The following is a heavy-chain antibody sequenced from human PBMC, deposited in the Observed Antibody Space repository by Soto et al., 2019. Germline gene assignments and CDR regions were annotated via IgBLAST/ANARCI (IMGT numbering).Heavy chain of an antibody. J-gene: IGHJ4*02. CDR3: AIETMEYCSSTSCYRRGGFDY. V-gene: IGHV3-7*01. D-gene: IGHD2-2*02. CDR1: GFTFSSYW. Sequence: GGSLRLSCAASGFTFSSYWMSWVRQAPGKGLEWVANIKQDGSEKYYVDSVKGRFTISRDNAKNSLYLQMNSLRAEDTAVYYCAIETMEYCSSTSCYRRGGFDYWGQGTLVTVSS. CDR2: IKQDGSEK.